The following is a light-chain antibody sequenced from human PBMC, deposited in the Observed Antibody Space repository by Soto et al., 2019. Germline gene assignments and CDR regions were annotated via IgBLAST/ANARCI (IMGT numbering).Light chain of an antibody. CDR1: QSVSSN. V-gene: IGKV3-15*01. Sequence: EIVMTQSPATLSASPGERATLSCRASQSVSSNVAWYQQKPGQAPRLLIYGASSRATGIPARFRGSGSGTEYSLANSRLQSEDVAAYYCHQYNNWPPYTFGQGNKLEIK. CDR2: GAS. J-gene: IGKJ2*01. CDR3: HQYNNWPPYT.